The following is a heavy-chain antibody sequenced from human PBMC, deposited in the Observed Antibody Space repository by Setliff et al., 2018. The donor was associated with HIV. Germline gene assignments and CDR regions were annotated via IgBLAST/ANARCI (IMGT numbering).Heavy chain of an antibody. CDR2: IYHSGST. V-gene: IGHV4-38-2*02. Sequence: PSETLSLTCAVSNYSINSGYYWGWIRQPPGKGLEWIGSIYHSGSTYYNPSLKSRVTISIDTSKHQFSLKLTSVTAADTALYYCARDVMEYFGNYFDYWGQGALVTVSS. D-gene: IGHD3-3*01. J-gene: IGHJ4*02. CDR1: NYSINSGYY. CDR3: ARDVMEYFGNYFDY.